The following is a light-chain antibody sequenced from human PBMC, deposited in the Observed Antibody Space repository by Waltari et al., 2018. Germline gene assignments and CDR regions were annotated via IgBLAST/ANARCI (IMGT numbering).Light chain of an antibody. V-gene: IGKV3-20*01. CDR3: QKYGTRPAT. Sequence: SCRASQSVGRTLAWYQQRPGQAPRLLIYDASSRATGIPNRFSGSGSGTDFSLTISRLEPEDFAVYYCQKYGTRPATFGQGTKVEVK. CDR2: DAS. CDR1: QSVGRT. J-gene: IGKJ1*01.